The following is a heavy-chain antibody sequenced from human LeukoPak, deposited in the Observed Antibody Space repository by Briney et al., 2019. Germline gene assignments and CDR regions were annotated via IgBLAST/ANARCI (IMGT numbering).Heavy chain of an antibody. V-gene: IGHV3-53*01. CDR2: IYSGGNS. CDR1: GFAVSSSY. Sequence: PGGSLRLSCAASGFAVSSSYMTWVRQAPGKGLEWVSIIYSGGNSYYADSVKGRFTISRDNSKNTLFLQMNSLRAEDTAVYYCARLDYGSGSYSLRYWGQGTLVTVSS. D-gene: IGHD3-10*01. CDR3: ARLDYGSGSYSLRY. J-gene: IGHJ4*02.